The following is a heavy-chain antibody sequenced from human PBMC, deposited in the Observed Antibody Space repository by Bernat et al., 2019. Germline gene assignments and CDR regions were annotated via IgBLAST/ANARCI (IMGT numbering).Heavy chain of an antibody. CDR3: ARGTKYGAFDI. J-gene: IGHJ3*02. CDR1: GGSFSGYY. Sequence: QVQLQQWGAGLLKPSETLSLTCAVYGGSFSGYYWSWIRQPPGKGLEWIGYIYYSGSTNYNPSLKSRVTISVDTSKNQFSLKLSSVTAADTAVYYCARGTKYGAFDIWGQGTMVTVSS. V-gene: IGHV4-34*11. CDR2: IYYSGST. D-gene: IGHD2-2*01.